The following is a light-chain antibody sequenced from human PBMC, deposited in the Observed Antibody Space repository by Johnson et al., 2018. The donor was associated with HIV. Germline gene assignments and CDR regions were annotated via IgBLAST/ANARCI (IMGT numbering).Light chain of an antibody. Sequence: QSVLTQPPSVSAAPGQKVTISCSGSSSNIGDNYVSWYQHLPGTAPKLLIYESNKRPSGIPDRFSGSKSGTSATLGITGLQTGDEADYYCGTWDTSLSPGGVFGSGTKVTVL. CDR3: GTWDTSLSPGGV. CDR1: SSNIGDNY. V-gene: IGLV1-51*02. J-gene: IGLJ1*01. CDR2: ESN.